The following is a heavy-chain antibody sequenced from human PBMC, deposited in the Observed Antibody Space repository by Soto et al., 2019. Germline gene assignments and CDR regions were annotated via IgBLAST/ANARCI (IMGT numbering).Heavy chain of an antibody. V-gene: IGHV1-18*04. CDR3: ATSYASGFDP. D-gene: IGHD3-10*01. Sequence: QLQLVQSGAEVERHGAAVRVSCKAYGYPFSNYGISWSRQAPGQGTEWMGLIKPDNGDTNYAQKFQGRVTMATGTSSNTAYMVKRSLRSEETAVYYCATSYASGFDPWGQVNLVSVSS. CDR2: IKPDNGDT. CDR1: GYPFSNYG. J-gene: IGHJ5*02.